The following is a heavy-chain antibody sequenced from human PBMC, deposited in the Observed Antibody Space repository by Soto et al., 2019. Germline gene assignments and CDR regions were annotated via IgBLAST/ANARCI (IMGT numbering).Heavy chain of an antibody. J-gene: IGHJ4*02. V-gene: IGHV5-51*01. CDR3: ARIRKNCGGDCYALEY. CDR2: RFFGGSDI. CDR1: GDTFSSYW. D-gene: IGHD2-21*02. Sequence: GESLKISCQGSGDTFSSYWIGWVRQMPGKGLEWKGIRFFGGSDISSSPSFQGRFIISADKSVRTAFLQLISLKVSDTAFYYCARIRKNCGGDCYALEYWGQGTLVTVSS.